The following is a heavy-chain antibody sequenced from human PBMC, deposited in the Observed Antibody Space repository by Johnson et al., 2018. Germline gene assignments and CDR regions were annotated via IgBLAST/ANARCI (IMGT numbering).Heavy chain of an antibody. V-gene: IGHV3-11*04. CDR2: ISSSGSTI. D-gene: IGHD7-27*01. J-gene: IGHJ3*02. CDR1: GFTFSVYY. CDR3: EREGRTGDDAFDI. Sequence: QVQLVESGGGLVKPGGSLRLSCAASGFTFSVYYMSWIRQAPGKGLEWVSYISSSGSTIYYADSVKGRFTFSRDNAKNSLYLQMNSLRAEDTGVYYCEREGRTGDDAFDIWGQGTMVTVSS.